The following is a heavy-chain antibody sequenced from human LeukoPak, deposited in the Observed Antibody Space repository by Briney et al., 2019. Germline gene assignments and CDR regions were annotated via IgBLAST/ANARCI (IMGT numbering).Heavy chain of an antibody. D-gene: IGHD3-22*01. J-gene: IGHJ3*02. CDR1: GVSISSSSYY. CDR3: ARGPYSYDSSGAFDI. Sequence: SETLSLTCTVSGVSISSSSYYWGWIRQPPGKGLEWIASISYSGSTYYNPSLKRRVTISVDTSKNQFSLKLSSVTAADTAVYFCARGPYSYDSSGAFDIWGQGTMVTVSS. V-gene: IGHV4-39*07. CDR2: ISYSGST.